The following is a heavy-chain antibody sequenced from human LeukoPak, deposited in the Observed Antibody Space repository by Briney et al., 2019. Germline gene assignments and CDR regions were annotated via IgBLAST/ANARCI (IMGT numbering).Heavy chain of an antibody. CDR2: ISSSSDYI. D-gene: IGHD2-2*01. CDR3: ARSRSISNYKGMDV. J-gene: IGHJ6*02. V-gene: IGHV3-21*01. CDR1: GFTFSDYS. Sequence: GGSLRLSCPASGFTFSDYSMSWVRQAPGKGLEWVSSISSSSDYIYYADSVKGRFTISRDNARNSLYLQMNSLRAEDTAVYYCARSRSISNYKGMDVWGQGTTVTVSS.